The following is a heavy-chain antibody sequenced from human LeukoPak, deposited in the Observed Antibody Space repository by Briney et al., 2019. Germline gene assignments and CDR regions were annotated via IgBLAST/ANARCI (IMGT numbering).Heavy chain of an antibody. CDR3: ARDGHYYDSSGYYPFDY. J-gene: IGHJ4*02. D-gene: IGHD3-22*01. Sequence: ASVKVSCKASGYTFTSYYMHWVRQAPGQGLEWMGIINPSGGSTSYAQEFQSRVTMTRDTSTSTVYMELSSLRSEDTAVYYCARDGHYYDSSGYYPFDYWGQGTLVTVSS. CDR2: INPSGGST. V-gene: IGHV1-46*01. CDR1: GYTFTSYY.